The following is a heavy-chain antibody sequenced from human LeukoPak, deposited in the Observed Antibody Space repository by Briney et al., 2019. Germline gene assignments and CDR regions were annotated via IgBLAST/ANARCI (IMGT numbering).Heavy chain of an antibody. J-gene: IGHJ6*02. CDR1: GGSISSYY. V-gene: IGHV4-4*07. Sequence: TSETLSLTCTVSGGSISSYYWSWIRQPAGKGLEWIGRIYTSGSTNYNPSLKSRVTMSVDTSKNQFSLKLSSVTAADTAVYYCARSYGASTPYYYYYGMDVWGQGTTVTVSS. CDR2: IYTSGST. D-gene: IGHD4/OR15-4a*01. CDR3: ARSYGASTPYYYYYGMDV.